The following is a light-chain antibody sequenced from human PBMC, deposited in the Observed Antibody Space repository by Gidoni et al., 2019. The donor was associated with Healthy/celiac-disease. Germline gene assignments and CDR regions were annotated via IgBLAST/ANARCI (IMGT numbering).Light chain of an antibody. J-gene: IGKJ1*01. V-gene: IGKV1-39*01. CDR3: QQSYSTPWT. Sequence: IQMTQSPSSLSASVGDRVTITCRASQSISSYLNGYQQKPGKAPKPLIYAASSLQSGVPSRFSGSGSGTDFTLTISSLQPEDFATYYCQQSYSTPWTFGQGTKVEIK. CDR2: AAS. CDR1: QSISSY.